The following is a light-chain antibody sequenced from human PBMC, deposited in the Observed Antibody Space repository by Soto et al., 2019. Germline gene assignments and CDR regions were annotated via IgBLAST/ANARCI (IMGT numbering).Light chain of an antibody. CDR1: SSNLGAPYD. V-gene: IGLV1-40*01. Sequence: QSALTQPPSVSGAPGQTVIISCRGSSSNLGAPYDVNWFRQLPGTVPRLLIYGNNNRSSGVPGRFSGSKSGTSASLAITGLQAEDEADYYCQSYDSSLSGYVFGTGTKVTVL. J-gene: IGLJ1*01. CDR2: GNN. CDR3: QSYDSSLSGYV.